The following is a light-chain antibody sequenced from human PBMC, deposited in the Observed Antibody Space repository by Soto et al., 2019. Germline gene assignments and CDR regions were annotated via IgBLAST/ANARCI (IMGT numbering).Light chain of an antibody. CDR1: SSDVGGYDY. V-gene: IGLV2-14*01. J-gene: IGLJ1*01. CDR3: SSYTKNSPYV. Sequence: QSVLTQPASVSGSPGQSITISCTGTSSDVGGYDYVSWYQHHPGKAPKLMIYDVSNRPSGVSSRFSGSKSDNTASLTIYGLQAEDEADYYCSSYTKNSPYVFGTGTQLTV. CDR2: DVS.